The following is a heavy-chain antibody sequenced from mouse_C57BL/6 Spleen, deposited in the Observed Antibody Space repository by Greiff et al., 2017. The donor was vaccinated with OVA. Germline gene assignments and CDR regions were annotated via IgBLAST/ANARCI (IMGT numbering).Heavy chain of an antibody. Sequence: EVQLVESGGDLVKPGGSLKLSCAASGFTFSSYGMSWVRPTPDKRLEWVATISSGGSYTYYPDSVKGRFTISRDNAKNTLYLQMSSLKSEDTAMYYCARSTHNYFDYWGQGTTLTVSS. V-gene: IGHV5-6*01. CDR3: ARSTHNYFDY. CDR2: ISSGGSYT. CDR1: GFTFSSYG. J-gene: IGHJ2*01. D-gene: IGHD6-1*01.